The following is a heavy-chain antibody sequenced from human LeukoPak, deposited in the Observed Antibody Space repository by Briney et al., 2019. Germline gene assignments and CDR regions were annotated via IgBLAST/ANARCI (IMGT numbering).Heavy chain of an antibody. CDR3: ASTAYYYDSSGYLHFDY. J-gene: IGHJ4*02. CDR2: IPYRGSA. CDR1: GASISSGNYY. V-gene: IGHV4-39*02. D-gene: IGHD3-22*01. Sequence: SETLSLTCTVSGASISSGNYYWGWIRQPPGKGLEWISSIPYRGSANFNPSLKNRVAISPDTSRSHFSLKLSSVTAADTAVYYCASTAYYYDSSGYLHFDYWGQGTLVTVSS.